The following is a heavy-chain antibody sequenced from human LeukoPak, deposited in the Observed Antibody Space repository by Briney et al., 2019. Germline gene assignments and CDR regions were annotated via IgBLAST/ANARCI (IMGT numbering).Heavy chain of an antibody. D-gene: IGHD4/OR15-4a*01. Sequence: PGGSLRLACAASGFFVSNDYMNWVRQAPGKGLEWVSIIYTDGSTYYADSVRGRFTISRDNSKNTSYLQMNSLTADDTAVYYCARDRPYGGLNGFDYWGQGTLVTVST. V-gene: IGHV3-53*01. CDR1: GFFVSNDY. CDR3: ARDRPYGGLNGFDY. J-gene: IGHJ4*02. CDR2: IYTDGST.